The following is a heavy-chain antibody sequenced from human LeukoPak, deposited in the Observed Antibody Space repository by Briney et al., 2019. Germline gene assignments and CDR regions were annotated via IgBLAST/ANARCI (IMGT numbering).Heavy chain of an antibody. D-gene: IGHD6-13*01. CDR1: GGSFSGYY. CDR2: INHSGST. J-gene: IGHJ6*03. CDR3: ARRGIAAAGGYYYYMDV. Sequence: SETLSLTCAVYGGSFSGYYWNWIRQPPGKGLEWVGEINHSGSTNYNPSLKSRVTISVDTSSNQFSLKLSSVTAADTAVYYCARRGIAAAGGYYYYMDVWGKGTTVTVSS. V-gene: IGHV4-34*01.